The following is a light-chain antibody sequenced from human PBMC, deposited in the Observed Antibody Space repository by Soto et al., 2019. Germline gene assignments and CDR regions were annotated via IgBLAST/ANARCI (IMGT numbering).Light chain of an antibody. CDR1: SSDIGGYNY. CDR3: SSYTSTSTLYV. V-gene: IGLV2-14*03. CDR2: DVS. J-gene: IGLJ1*01. Sequence: QSVLTQPAPVSGSPGQSITISCTGTSSDIGGYNYVSWYQQLPGKVPKLIIYDVSNRPSGVSDRFSGYKSGNAASLTISGLQAEDEADYYCSSYTSTSTLYVFGTGTKVTVL.